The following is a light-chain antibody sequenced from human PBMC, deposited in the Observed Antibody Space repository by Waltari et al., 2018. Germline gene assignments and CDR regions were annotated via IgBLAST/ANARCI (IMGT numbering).Light chain of an antibody. Sequence: QSVLTQPPSGSGTPGQRVTISCSGSSPNIGSNYVYWYQQLPGTAPRLLIYRNNQRPSGVPDRFPGSKSGTSASLAISGLRSDDEADYYCAAWDDTLSGVVFGGGTKLTVL. V-gene: IGLV1-47*01. CDR2: RNN. CDR1: SPNIGSNY. J-gene: IGLJ2*01. CDR3: AAWDDTLSGVV.